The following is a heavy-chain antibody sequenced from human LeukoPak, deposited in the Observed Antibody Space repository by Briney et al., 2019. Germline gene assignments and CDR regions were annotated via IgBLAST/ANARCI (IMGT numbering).Heavy chain of an antibody. J-gene: IGHJ5*02. Sequence: ASVTVSCKASGYTFTGYYMHWVRQAPGQGLEWMGWINPNSGGTNYAQKFQGRVTMTRDTSISTAYMELSRLRSDDTAVYYCARGYYYDSSAYPRFDPWGQGTLVTVSS. D-gene: IGHD3-22*01. CDR3: ARGYYYDSSAYPRFDP. CDR1: GYTFTGYY. V-gene: IGHV1-2*02. CDR2: INPNSGGT.